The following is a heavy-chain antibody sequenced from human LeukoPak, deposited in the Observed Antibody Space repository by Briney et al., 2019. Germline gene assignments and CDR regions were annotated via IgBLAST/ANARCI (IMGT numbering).Heavy chain of an antibody. CDR2: ISGSGGST. CDR1: GFTFSSYA. J-gene: IGHJ4*02. V-gene: IGHV3-23*01. CDR3: AKSCSSTSCYHNY. D-gene: IGHD2-2*01. Sequence: PGGSLRLSCAASGFTFSSYAMSWVRQAPGKGQEWVSAISGSGGSTYYADSVKGRFTISRDNSKNTLYLQMNSLSTEDTAVYYCAKSCSSTSCYHNYWGQGTLVTVSS.